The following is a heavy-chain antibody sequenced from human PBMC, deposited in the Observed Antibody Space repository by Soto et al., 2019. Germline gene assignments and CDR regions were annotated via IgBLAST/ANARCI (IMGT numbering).Heavy chain of an antibody. V-gene: IGHV4-31*03. CDR3: ARGYRQSGYSSSWVFDY. J-gene: IGHJ4*02. D-gene: IGHD6-13*01. CDR1: GGSINSGGYY. CDR2: IFYSGGT. Sequence: QVQLQESGPGLVKPSQTLSLICTVSGGSINSGGYYWNWIRQHPGKGLEWIGYIFYSGGTYYNPVLRSRVTIAADTSENQFSLKLSAVTAADTAVYFCARGYRQSGYSSSWVFDYRGQGTLVNVSS.